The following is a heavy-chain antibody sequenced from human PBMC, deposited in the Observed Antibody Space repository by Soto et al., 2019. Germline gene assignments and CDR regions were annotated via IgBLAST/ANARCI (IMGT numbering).Heavy chain of an antibody. J-gene: IGHJ6*02. V-gene: IGHV1-69*13. CDR2: IIPIFGTA. Sequence: SVKVSCKASGGTFSSYAISWVRQAPGQGLEWMGGIIPIFGTANYAQKFQGRVTITADESTSTAYMELSSLRSEDTAVYYCARPKPPPLRFLEWYGMDVWGQGTTVTVSS. D-gene: IGHD3-3*01. CDR1: GGTFSSYA. CDR3: ARPKPPPLRFLEWYGMDV.